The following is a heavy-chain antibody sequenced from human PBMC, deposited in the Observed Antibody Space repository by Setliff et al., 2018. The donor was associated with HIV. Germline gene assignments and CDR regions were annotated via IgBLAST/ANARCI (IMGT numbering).Heavy chain of an antibody. V-gene: IGHV3-20*04. CDR2: ITSNGGST. CDR1: GFTIDDYG. CDR3: ARDYYYMSNAFDM. J-gene: IGHJ3*02. D-gene: IGHD3-22*01. Sequence: GGSLRLSCAASGFTIDDYGMSWVRQVPGKGLEWVSGITSNGGSTGYVDSVEGRFTIFRDNSKKSLYLQMNSLRAEDTALYFCARDYYYMSNAFDMWGQGTMVTVSS.